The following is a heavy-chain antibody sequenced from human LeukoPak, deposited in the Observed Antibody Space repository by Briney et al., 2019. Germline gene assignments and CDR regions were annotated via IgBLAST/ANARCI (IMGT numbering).Heavy chain of an antibody. CDR2: IYTSGST. D-gene: IGHD3-10*01. V-gene: IGHV4-61*02. J-gene: IGHJ4*02. Sequence: PSETLSLTCAASGFSISSDSNYWSWIRQPAGKGLEWIGRIYTSGSTNYNPSLKSRVTISVDTSKNQFSLKLSSVTAADTAVYYCARDYFGSYWGQGILVTVSS. CDR1: GFSISSDSNY. CDR3: ARDYFGSY.